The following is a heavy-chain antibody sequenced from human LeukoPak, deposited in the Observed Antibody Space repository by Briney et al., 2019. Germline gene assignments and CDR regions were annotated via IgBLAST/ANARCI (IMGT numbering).Heavy chain of an antibody. D-gene: IGHD3-22*01. J-gene: IGHJ3*02. CDR2: IYHSGST. V-gene: IGHV4-30-2*01. CDR1: GGSISSGGYS. Sequence: SQTLSLTCAVSGGSISSGGYSWSWIRQPPGKGLEWIGYIYHSGSTYYNPSLKSRVTISVDRSKNQFSLKLSSVTAADTAVYYCVREADYYDSSGYSVGAFDIWGQGTMVTVSS. CDR3: VREADYYDSSGYSVGAFDI.